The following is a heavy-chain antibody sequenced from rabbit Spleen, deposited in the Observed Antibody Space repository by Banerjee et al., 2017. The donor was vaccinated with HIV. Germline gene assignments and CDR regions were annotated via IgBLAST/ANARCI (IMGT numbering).Heavy chain of an antibody. Sequence: QSLEESGGGLVRPGASLTLTCNASGFSFNSGYDMCWVRQATGKGLEWIACIYAGSSANTYSATWAKGRFTISKTSSTAVTLQMTSLTAADTATYFWARGFYTYDDYVNFYGAYFNLWGPGTRVTVS. CDR1: GFSFNSGYD. D-gene: IGHD2-1*01. J-gene: IGHJ4*01. CDR2: IYAGSSANT. CDR3: ARGFYTYDDYVNFYGAYFNL. V-gene: IGHV1S40*01.